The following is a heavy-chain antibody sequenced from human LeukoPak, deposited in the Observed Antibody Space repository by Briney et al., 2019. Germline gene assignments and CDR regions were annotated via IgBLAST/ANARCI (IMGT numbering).Heavy chain of an antibody. CDR3: ARLTRYWCNTSCYYFYYYYTDG. D-gene: IGHD2-2*01. Sequence: SETLSLTCTVSGGSISSSSYYWGWIRQPPGKGLEWIGSIYYSGSTYYNPSLKSRVTISVDTSKNQFSLKLSSVTAADTAVYYFARLTRYWCNTSCYYFYYYYTDGWGKGTTVTVSS. J-gene: IGHJ6*03. CDR2: IYYSGST. V-gene: IGHV4-39*01. CDR1: GGSISSSSYY.